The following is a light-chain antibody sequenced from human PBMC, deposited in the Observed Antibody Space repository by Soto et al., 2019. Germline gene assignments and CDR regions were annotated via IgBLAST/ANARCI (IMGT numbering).Light chain of an antibody. Sequence: EIVLTQSPGTLSLSPGERATLSCRASQSVSSSYLAWYQQKPGKAPRLLIYGASSRATGIPDRLSGSGSGTDFTLTIRRLEPEDFAVYYCQQYGSSRTFGQGTKVDIK. CDR3: QQYGSSRT. CDR2: GAS. CDR1: QSVSSSY. V-gene: IGKV3-20*01. J-gene: IGKJ1*01.